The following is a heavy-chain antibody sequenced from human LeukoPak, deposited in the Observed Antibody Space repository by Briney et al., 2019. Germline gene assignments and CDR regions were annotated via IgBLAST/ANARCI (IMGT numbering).Heavy chain of an antibody. J-gene: IGHJ4*02. Sequence: SETLSLTCAVYGGSFSGYYWSWIRQPPGKGLEWIGSIYYSGSTYYNPSLKSRVTISVDTSKNQFSLKLSSVTAADTAVYYCARRLAAAKEPFDYWGQGTLVTVSS. CDR1: GGSFSGYY. D-gene: IGHD6-13*01. CDR2: IYYSGST. CDR3: ARRLAAAKEPFDY. V-gene: IGHV4-34*01.